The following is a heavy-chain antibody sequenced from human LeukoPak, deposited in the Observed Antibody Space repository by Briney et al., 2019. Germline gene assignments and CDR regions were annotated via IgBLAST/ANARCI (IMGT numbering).Heavy chain of an antibody. J-gene: IGHJ4*02. CDR1: GYTVTGYY. CDR2: INPNSGGT. CDR3: ATDDPRDFAWLPLDS. V-gene: IGHV1-2*02. Sequence: ASVKVSCKASGYTVTGYYRRWVRQAPGQGLEWMGWINPNSGGTNYAQKFQGRVTMTRDTSISTAYMELSRLRSDDAAVYYCATDDPRDFAWLPLDSWGQGTLVTVSS. D-gene: IGHD3-9*01.